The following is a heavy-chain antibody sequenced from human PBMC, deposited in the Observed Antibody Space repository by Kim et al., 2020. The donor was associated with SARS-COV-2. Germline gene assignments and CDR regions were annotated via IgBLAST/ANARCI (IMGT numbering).Heavy chain of an antibody. V-gene: IGHV4-31*03. Sequence: SETLSLTCTVSGGSISSGGYYWSWIRLHPGKGLEWIGYIYYSGSTYYNPSLKSRVTIPVDTSKNQFSLKLSSVTAADTAVYYCARAPVDTAMVHFDYWGQGTLVTVSS. CDR3: ARAPVDTAMVHFDY. CDR2: IYYSGST. J-gene: IGHJ4*02. D-gene: IGHD5-18*01. CDR1: GGSISSGGYY.